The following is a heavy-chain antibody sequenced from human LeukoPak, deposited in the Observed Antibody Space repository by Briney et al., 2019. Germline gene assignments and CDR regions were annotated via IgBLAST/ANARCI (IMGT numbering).Heavy chain of an antibody. D-gene: IGHD2-8*02. CDR1: GGSISGYY. J-gene: IGHJ5*02. CDR2: IYLSGST. Sequence: SETLSLTCTVSGGSISGYYWSWLRRPPGKGLEWIGYIYLSGSTNYNPSLKSRVTVSVDTSKNQFSLKLSSVTAADTAVYYCAREGYCAGGVCYNWFDPWGQGTLVTVSS. CDR3: AREGYCAGGVCYNWFDP. V-gene: IGHV4-59*01.